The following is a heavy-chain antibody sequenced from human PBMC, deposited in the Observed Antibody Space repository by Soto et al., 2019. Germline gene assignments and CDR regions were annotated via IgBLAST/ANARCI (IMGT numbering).Heavy chain of an antibody. J-gene: IGHJ4*02. CDR3: AREGRHVDY. CDR1: GGTFSSYA. CDR2: INPIFGTP. Sequence: QVQLVQSGAEVQRPGSSVKVSCKASGGTFSSYAISWVRQAPGQGLEWMGGINPIFGTPHYAQKYQGRVTITADTFTNTAYMELTRLTADDTAVYFCAREGRHVDYWGQGTLVTVSS. V-gene: IGHV1-69*06.